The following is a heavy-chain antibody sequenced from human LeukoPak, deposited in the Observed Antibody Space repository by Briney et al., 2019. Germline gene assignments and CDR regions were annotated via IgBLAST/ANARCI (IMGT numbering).Heavy chain of an antibody. CDR2: IKQDGSEK. CDR1: GFTFSSDW. V-gene: IGHV3-7*01. CDR3: AITPKVVTPSS. D-gene: IGHD4-23*01. J-gene: IGHJ4*02. Sequence: GGSLRLSCAASGFTFSSDWMNWVRQAPGQALVWVANIKQDGSEKYYVDSVKGRFTISRDNAKSSLYLQMNSLRAEDTAVYYCAITPKVVTPSSWGQGTLVTVSS.